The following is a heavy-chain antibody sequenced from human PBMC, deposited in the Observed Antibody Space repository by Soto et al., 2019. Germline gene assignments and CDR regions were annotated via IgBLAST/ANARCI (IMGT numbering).Heavy chain of an antibody. D-gene: IGHD2-8*02. Sequence: QVQLVQSGAEVKRPESSMKVSCKPSGGTFNNYAINWVRQAPGQGLEWMGAIIPISGTTKYAQKFQGRVTITADKSTSTVYMDLSSLRSEDTAVYYCARWGGLSCSGAVCFKKPFDYWGQGTLVGVSS. V-gene: IGHV1-69*06. CDR2: IIPISGTT. CDR3: ARWGGLSCSGAVCFKKPFDY. CDR1: GGTFNNYA. J-gene: IGHJ4*02.